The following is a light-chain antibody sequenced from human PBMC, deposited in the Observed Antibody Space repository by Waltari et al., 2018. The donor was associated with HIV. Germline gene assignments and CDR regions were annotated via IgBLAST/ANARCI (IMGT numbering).Light chain of an antibody. CDR2: NND. CDR1: YSNIGSNP. Sequence: QSVLTQPPSASGTPGQRVTISCSGSYSNIGSNPVNWHQQLPGSAPRALIYNNDQRPSGVPDRFSGSKSGTSASLAISGLQSEDQGDYYCASWDDKLDGWVFGGGTRLTVL. J-gene: IGLJ3*02. V-gene: IGLV1-44*01. CDR3: ASWDDKLDGWV.